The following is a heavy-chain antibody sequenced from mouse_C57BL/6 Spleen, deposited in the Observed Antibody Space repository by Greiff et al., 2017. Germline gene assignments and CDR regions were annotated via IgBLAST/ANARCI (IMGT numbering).Heavy chain of an antibody. Sequence: QVQLQQPGAELVMPGASVKLSCKASGYTFTSYWMHWVKQRPGQGLEWIGEIDPSDSYTNYNQKFKGKAILTADKSSSTAYMELRSLTSEDSAVYYCTREGNSFAYWGQGTLVTVSA. CDR1: GYTFTSYW. CDR3: TREGNSFAY. V-gene: IGHV1-69*01. J-gene: IGHJ3*01. CDR2: IDPSDSYT.